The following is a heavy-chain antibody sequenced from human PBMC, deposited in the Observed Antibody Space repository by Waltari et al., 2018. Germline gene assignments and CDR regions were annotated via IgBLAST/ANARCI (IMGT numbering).Heavy chain of an antibody. D-gene: IGHD3-10*01. V-gene: IGHV4-34*01. CDR3: ASITMVRGVIDY. Sequence: QVQLQQWGAGLLMPSETMSLTCAVYGGSFCGYYWSWIRQPPGKGLEWIGEINHSGSTNYNPSLKSRVTISVDTSKNQFSLKLSSVTAADTAVYYCASITMVRGVIDYWGQGTLVTVSS. CDR1: GGSFCGYY. J-gene: IGHJ4*02. CDR2: INHSGST.